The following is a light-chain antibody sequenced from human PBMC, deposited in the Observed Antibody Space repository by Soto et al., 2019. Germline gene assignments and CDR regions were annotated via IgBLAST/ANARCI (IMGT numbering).Light chain of an antibody. V-gene: IGLV2-14*03. Sequence: QSALTQPASVSGSPGQSITISCTGSSNDVGAFNYVSWYRHSPGEAPKVLIRGVSIRPSGVSIRFSASKSANTSSLTVSGLQAEDEALYYCSSYTTSHTWVFGVGTKRTVL. J-gene: IGLJ3*02. CDR1: SNDVGAFNY. CDR3: SSYTTSHTWV. CDR2: GVS.